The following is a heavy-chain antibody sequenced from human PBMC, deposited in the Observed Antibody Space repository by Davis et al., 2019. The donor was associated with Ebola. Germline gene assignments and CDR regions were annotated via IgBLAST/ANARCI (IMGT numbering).Heavy chain of an antibody. CDR3: ARDPFHGMDV. J-gene: IGHJ6*02. Sequence: MPGGSLRLSCTVSGGSISSYYWSWIRQPPGKGLEWIGYIYYSGSTNYNPSLKSRVTILVDTSKNQFSLKLSSVTAADTAVYYCARDPFHGMDVWGQGTTVTVS. CDR1: GGSISSYY. V-gene: IGHV4-59*01. CDR2: IYYSGST.